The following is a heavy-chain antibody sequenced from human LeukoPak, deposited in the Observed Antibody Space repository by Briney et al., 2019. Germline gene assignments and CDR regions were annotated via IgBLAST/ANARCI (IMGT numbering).Heavy chain of an antibody. J-gene: IGHJ4*02. CDR1: GYTFTGYY. Sequence: ASVKVSCKASGYTFTGYYMHWVRQAPGQGLEWMGWINPNSGGTNYAQKFQGRVTMTRDTSISTAYMELSRLRSDDTAVYYCARAQYSSGWYVDYWGQGALVTVSS. D-gene: IGHD6-19*01. CDR3: ARAQYSSGWYVDY. V-gene: IGHV1-2*02. CDR2: INPNSGGT.